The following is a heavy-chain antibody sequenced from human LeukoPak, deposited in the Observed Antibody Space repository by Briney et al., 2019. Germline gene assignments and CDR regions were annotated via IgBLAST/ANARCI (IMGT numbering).Heavy chain of an antibody. CDR3: ARERDGRFFDY. J-gene: IGHJ4*02. D-gene: IGHD5-24*01. Sequence: GGSLRLSCAASGFTFSSYGMHWVRQAPGKGLEWVAVISYDGGNKYYADSVKGRFTISRDNSKNTLYLQMNSLRAEDTAVYYCARERDGRFFDYWGQGTLVTVSS. V-gene: IGHV3-30*03. CDR1: GFTFSSYG. CDR2: ISYDGGNK.